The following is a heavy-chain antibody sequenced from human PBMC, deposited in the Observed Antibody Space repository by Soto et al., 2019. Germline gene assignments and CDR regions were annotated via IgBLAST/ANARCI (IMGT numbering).Heavy chain of an antibody. CDR3: ASAGREARSAAGTQEYYYYGMDV. Sequence: QVQLVESGGGVVQPGRSLRLSCAASGFTFSSYGMHWVRQAPGKGLEWVAVIWYDGRNKYYADSVKGRFTISRDNSKKTLDMQMYCLSAEDTAVSYCASAGREARSAAGTQEYYYYGMDVLGQGTTVTVSS. CDR2: IWYDGRNK. V-gene: IGHV3-33*01. CDR1: GFTFSSYG. D-gene: IGHD6-13*01. J-gene: IGHJ6*02.